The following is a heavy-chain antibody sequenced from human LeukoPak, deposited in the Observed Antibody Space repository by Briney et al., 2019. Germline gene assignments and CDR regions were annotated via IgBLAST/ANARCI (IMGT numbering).Heavy chain of an antibody. CDR2: IYHSGST. CDR3: ARTRYCSGGSCYSLDP. J-gene: IGHJ5*02. Sequence: SQTLSLTCAVSGGSISSGGYSWSWIRQPPGKGLEWIGYIYHSGSTYYNPSLKSRVTISVDRSKNQFSLKLSSVTAADTAVYYCARTRYCSGGSCYSLDPWGQGTPVTVSS. CDR1: GGSISSGGYS. D-gene: IGHD2-15*01. V-gene: IGHV4-30-2*01.